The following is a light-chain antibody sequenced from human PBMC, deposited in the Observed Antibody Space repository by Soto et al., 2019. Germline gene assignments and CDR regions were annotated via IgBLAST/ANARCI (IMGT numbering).Light chain of an antibody. V-gene: IGLV2-11*01. CDR1: SSDVGGYKS. CDR2: DVS. J-gene: IGLJ1*01. Sequence: VLTQPRSVSGSPGQSVTVSCIGTSSDVGGYKSVSWYQQYPGKAPKLMIYDVSERPSGVPNRFSGSKPGNTASLTLCVLQAEVEADYYRCSYVGSSSYVLGTGPQVTV. CDR3: CSYVGSSSYV.